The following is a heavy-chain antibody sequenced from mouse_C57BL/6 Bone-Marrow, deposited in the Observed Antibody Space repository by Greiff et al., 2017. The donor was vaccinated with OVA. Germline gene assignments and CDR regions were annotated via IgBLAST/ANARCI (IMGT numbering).Heavy chain of an antibody. V-gene: IGHV10-1*01. J-gene: IGHJ4*01. D-gene: IGHD1-1*01. CDR3: VRPTVEDYAMDY. CDR2: IRSKSNNYAT. Sequence: DVQLVESGGGLVQPKGSLKLSCAASGFSFNTYAMNWVRQAPGKGLEWVARIRSKSNNYATYYADSVKDRFTISRDDSESMLYLQMNNLKTEDTAMYYCVRPTVEDYAMDYWGQGTSVTVSS. CDR1: GFSFNTYA.